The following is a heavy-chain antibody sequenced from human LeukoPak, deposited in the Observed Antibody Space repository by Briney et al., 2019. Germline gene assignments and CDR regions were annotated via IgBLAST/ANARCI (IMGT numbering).Heavy chain of an antibody. Sequence: ASVKVSCKASGYTFTGYYMHWVRQAPGQGLECMGWINPNSGGTNYAQKFQGRVTMTRDTSISTAYMELSRLRSDDTAVYYCARDRGPVVPACMDVWGQGTTVTVSS. V-gene: IGHV1-2*02. D-gene: IGHD2-2*01. J-gene: IGHJ6*02. CDR1: GYTFTGYY. CDR3: ARDRGPVVPACMDV. CDR2: INPNSGGT.